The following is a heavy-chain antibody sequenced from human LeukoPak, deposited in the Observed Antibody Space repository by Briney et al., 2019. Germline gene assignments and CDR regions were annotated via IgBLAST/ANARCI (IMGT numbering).Heavy chain of an antibody. CDR2: ISYDGSNK. J-gene: IGHJ4*02. Sequence: PGGSLRLSCAASGFTFSSYGMHWVRQAPGKGLEWVAVISYDGSNKYYADSVKGRFTISRDNSKNTLYLQMNSLRVEDTAVYYCAKGSRIVAPLEDWGQGTLVTVSS. V-gene: IGHV3-30*18. CDR3: AKGSRIVAPLED. CDR1: GFTFSSYG. D-gene: IGHD1-14*01.